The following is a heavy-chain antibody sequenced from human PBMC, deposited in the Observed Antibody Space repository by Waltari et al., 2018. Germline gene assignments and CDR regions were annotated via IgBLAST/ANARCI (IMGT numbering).Heavy chain of an antibody. D-gene: IGHD1-1*01. CDR3: AKDIPGYWYFDL. CDR2: ISGSGGST. J-gene: IGHJ2*01. V-gene: IGHV3-23*01. CDR1: GFTFRRYP. Sequence: EVQLLESGGGLVQPGGSLRLSCAASGFTFRRYPMRWVRQAPGKGLEWVSAISGSGGSTYYADSVKGRFTISRDNSKNTLYLQMNSLRAEDTAVYYCAKDIPGYWYFDLWGRGTLVTVSS.